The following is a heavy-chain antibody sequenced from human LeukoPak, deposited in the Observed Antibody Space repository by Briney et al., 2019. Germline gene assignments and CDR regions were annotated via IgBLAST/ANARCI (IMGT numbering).Heavy chain of an antibody. CDR2: FDPEDGET. J-gene: IGHJ1*01. D-gene: IGHD6-13*01. V-gene: IGHV1-24*01. Sequence: ASVKVSCKVSGYTLTELSMHWVRQAPGKGLEWMGGFDPEDGETIYAQKFQGRVTMTEDTSTDTAYMELSSLRSEDTAVYYCATDDRIAAAGTREYFQHWGQGTLVTVSS. CDR3: ATDDRIAAAGTREYFQH. CDR1: GYTLTELS.